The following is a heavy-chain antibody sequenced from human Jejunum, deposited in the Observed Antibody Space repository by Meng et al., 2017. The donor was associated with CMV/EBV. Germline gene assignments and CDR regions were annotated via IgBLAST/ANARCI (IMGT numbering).Heavy chain of an antibody. CDR1: GDSINNHF. CDR2: ISSSGNT. CDR3: ARGGSRGYYYFDY. D-gene: IGHD3-22*01. V-gene: IGHV4-4*07. J-gene: IGHJ4*02. Sequence: QVHLQEAGPGLVRPSETLSLTCMFSGDSINNHFWSWIRQPAGKKLEWIGRISSSGNTNYTPSFKSRVIMSLDTSNNQFFLKLTSVTAADTALYYCARGGSRGYYYFDYWGQGILVTVSS.